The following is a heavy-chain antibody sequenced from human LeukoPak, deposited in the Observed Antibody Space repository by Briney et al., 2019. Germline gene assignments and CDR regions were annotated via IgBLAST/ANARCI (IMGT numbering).Heavy chain of an antibody. Sequence: SGTLSLTCAVSGGPISSSNWWSWVRQPPGKGLEWIGEIYHSGSTNYNPSLKSRVTISVDKSKNQFSLKLSSVTAADTAVYYCARALGEGPDGFDPWGQGTLVTVSS. J-gene: IGHJ5*02. CDR1: GGPISSSNW. D-gene: IGHD3-10*01. CDR3: ARALGEGPDGFDP. CDR2: IYHSGST. V-gene: IGHV4-4*02.